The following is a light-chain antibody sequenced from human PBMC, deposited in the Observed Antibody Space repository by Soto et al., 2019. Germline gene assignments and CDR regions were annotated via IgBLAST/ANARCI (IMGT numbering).Light chain of an antibody. V-gene: IGLV2-14*03. CDR2: DVS. CDR1: SSDVVGYNY. J-gene: IGLJ1*01. CDR3: CSYRTSNTRQIV. Sequence: LTQPASVSGSPGQSIPISCAGTSSDVVGYNYISWYQHHPGKAPKLMIYDVSNRPSGVSNRLSGSKSGNTASLSISGLQPEDEADYYCCSYRTSNTRQIVCGTGTKVTVL.